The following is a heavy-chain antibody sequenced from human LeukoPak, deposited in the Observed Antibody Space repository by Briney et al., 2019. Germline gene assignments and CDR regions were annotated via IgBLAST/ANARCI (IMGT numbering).Heavy chain of an antibody. CDR3: ARLRCSSTSCTSSWFDP. D-gene: IGHD2-2*01. V-gene: IGHV4-59*08. CDR2: IYYSGST. J-gene: IGHJ5*02. CDR1: GDSVSSYY. Sequence: SETLSLTCTVSGDSVSSYYWSWIRQPPGRGLEWIGYIYYSGSTNYNPSLKSRVTISVDTSKNQFSLKLSSVTAADTAVYYCARLRCSSTSCTSSWFDPWGQATLVTVSS.